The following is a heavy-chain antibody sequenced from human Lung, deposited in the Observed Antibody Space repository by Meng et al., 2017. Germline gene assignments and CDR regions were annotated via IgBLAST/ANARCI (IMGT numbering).Heavy chain of an antibody. CDR2: ISSSGSTI. V-gene: IGHV3-48*03. J-gene: IGHJ4*02. CDR1: GFTFSSYE. CDR3: ARVNGEGAMVRGPRVRVEDY. Sequence: GESLKISCAASGFTFSSYEMNWVRQAPGKGLEWVSYISSSGSTIYYADSVKGRFTISRDNAKNSLYLQMNSLRAEDTAVYYWARVNGEGAMVRGPRVRVEDYWGQGTLVTVSS. D-gene: IGHD3-10*01.